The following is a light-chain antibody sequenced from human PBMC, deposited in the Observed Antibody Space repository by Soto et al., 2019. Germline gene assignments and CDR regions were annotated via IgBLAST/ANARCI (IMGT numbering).Light chain of an antibody. CDR2: DAS. Sequence: IQMTQCPSSLSASVGDRVTITCQASQDIGNYLNWYQQRPGKAPRLLILDASSLDTGVPSRFSGSGSGTDFTFTSSSLQSEDIATYYCQQYYNVPITFGQGTRLEIK. J-gene: IGKJ5*01. V-gene: IGKV1-33*01. CDR3: QQYYNVPIT. CDR1: QDIGNY.